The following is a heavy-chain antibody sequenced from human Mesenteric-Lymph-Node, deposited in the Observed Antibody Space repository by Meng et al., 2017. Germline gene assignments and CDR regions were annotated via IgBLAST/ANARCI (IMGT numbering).Heavy chain of an antibody. CDR3: AKDGGVIDNSGYYSGPDD. V-gene: IGHV3-23*01. J-gene: IGHJ4*02. Sequence: GESLKISCAASGFTLSSCAMSWVRQAPGQGLEWVATIVAREYYTNYADSVKGRFTISRDDSKNMVHLQMNSLRTDDTAVYYCAKDGGVIDNSGYYSGPDDWGQGTLVTVSS. D-gene: IGHD3-22*01. CDR1: GFTLSSCA. CDR2: IVAREYYT.